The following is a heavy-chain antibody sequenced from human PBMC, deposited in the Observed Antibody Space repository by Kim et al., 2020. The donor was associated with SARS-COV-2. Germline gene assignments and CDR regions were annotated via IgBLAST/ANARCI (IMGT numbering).Heavy chain of an antibody. V-gene: IGHV4-34*01. J-gene: IGHJ4*02. D-gene: IGHD2-15*01. Sequence: SETLSLTCAVSGGSFSGYYWSWIRQPPGKGLEWIGEINHSGSTNYKPSLKSRITISVDTSKNQFSLRLSSVTAADTAVYYCARARGWWSPGDYWGQGTLVTVSS. CDR3: ARARGWWSPGDY. CDR2: INHSGST. CDR1: GGSFSGYY.